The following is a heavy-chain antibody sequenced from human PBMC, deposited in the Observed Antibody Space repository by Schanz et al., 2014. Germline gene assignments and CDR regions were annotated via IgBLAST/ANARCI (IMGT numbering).Heavy chain of an antibody. V-gene: IGHV3-33*06. J-gene: IGHJ3*01. CDR2: ISYDGSSK. Sequence: QVQLVESGGGVVQPGRSLRLSCAASGFTFRSYGMHWVRQAPGKGLEWVALISYDGSSKNHADSVQGRFTISRDNSKNILTMQMSSLRAEDTALYYCTKGLLPVRALADVFDVWGQGTMVTVSS. D-gene: IGHD2-21*01. CDR3: TKGLLPVRALADVFDV. CDR1: GFTFRSYG.